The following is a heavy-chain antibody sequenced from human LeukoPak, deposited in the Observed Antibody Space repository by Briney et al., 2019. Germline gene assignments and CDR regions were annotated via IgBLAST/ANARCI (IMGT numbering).Heavy chain of an antibody. CDR3: AKSVTGTVD. D-gene: IGHD6-19*01. CDR2: ISGSGGNT. Sequence: GGSLRLSCAASGFTFTTYAMSWVRQAPGKGLEWVSTISGSGGNTYYADSVKGRFTISRDNSKNTLSLQMNSLRGEDTAVYYCAKSVTGTVDWGQGTLVTVSS. V-gene: IGHV3-23*01. J-gene: IGHJ4*02. CDR1: GFTFTTYA.